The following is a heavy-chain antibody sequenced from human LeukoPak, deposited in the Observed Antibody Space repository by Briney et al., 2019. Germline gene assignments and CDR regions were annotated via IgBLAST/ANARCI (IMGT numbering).Heavy chain of an antibody. CDR1: GFTFSSYA. V-gene: IGHV3-23*01. CDR2: ISGSGGST. J-gene: IGHJ4*02. CDR3: ARGSGYFLDFDY. D-gene: IGHD3-22*01. Sequence: PGGSLRLSCAASGFTFSSYAMSWVRQAPGKGLEWVSAISGSGGSTYYADSVKGRFAISRDSSKNTLYLQMNSLRAEDTAVYYCARGSGYFLDFDYWGQGTLVTVSS.